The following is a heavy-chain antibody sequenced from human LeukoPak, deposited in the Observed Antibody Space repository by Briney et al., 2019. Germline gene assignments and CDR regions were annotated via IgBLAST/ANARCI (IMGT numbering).Heavy chain of an antibody. CDR1: GFTFNSYA. CDR3: AKIFYMIVVEGAFDI. V-gene: IGHV3-23*01. D-gene: IGHD3-22*01. Sequence: GGSLRLSCAASGFTFNSYAMSWVRQAPGKGLEWVSAISGSGGSTYYADSVKGRFTISRDNSKNTLYLQMNSLRAEDTAVYYCAKIFYMIVVEGAFDIWGQGTMVTVSS. CDR2: ISGSGGST. J-gene: IGHJ3*02.